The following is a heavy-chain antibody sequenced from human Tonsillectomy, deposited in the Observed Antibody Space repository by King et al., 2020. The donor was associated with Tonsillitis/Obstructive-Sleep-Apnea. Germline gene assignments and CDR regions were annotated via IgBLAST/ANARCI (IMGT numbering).Heavy chain of an antibody. CDR3: ARSAEVTTFVWWYYYYVDV. V-gene: IGHV4-39*01. Sequence: QLQESGPGLVKPSETLSLTCSVSGGSISSSNYYWGWIRQPPGKGLEWIGSFLHRGITPYKSSLKSRVNISVDTSKNPFSLKLSSVTAADTAVYYCARSAEVTTFVWWYYYYVDVWGKGTTVTVSS. J-gene: IGHJ6*03. D-gene: IGHD4-17*01. CDR1: GGSISSSNYY. CDR2: FLHRGIT.